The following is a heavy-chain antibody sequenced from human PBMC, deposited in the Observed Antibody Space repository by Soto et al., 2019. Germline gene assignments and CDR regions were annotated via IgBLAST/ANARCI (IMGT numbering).Heavy chain of an antibody. Sequence: EVQLVGTGGGLVQTGGSLRLSCAASGFTVSSNYMNWVRQAPGEGLEWVSVISGSGATFYADSVKGRFTTSRDNSKNTVYLQMNSLRDEDTAVYYCVGTYDDSRGLDFWGQGALVTVSS. D-gene: IGHD4-17*01. J-gene: IGHJ4*02. V-gene: IGHV3-53*02. CDR2: ISGSGAT. CDR1: GFTVSSNY. CDR3: VGTYDDSRGLDF.